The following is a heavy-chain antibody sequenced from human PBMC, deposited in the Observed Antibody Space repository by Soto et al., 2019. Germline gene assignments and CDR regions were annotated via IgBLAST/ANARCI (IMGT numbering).Heavy chain of an antibody. J-gene: IGHJ4*02. D-gene: IGHD1-26*01. Sequence: EVQLLESGGGLVQPGGSLRLSCAASGFTFSNYAMNWVRQAPGKGLEWVSVISGSGDSTYYADSVKGRFTISRDNSKTTLYLQMNSLRAEDTAIYYGARRGSGSYYDYWGQGTLVTVSS. CDR3: ARRGSGSYYDY. CDR1: GFTFSNYA. V-gene: IGHV3-23*01. CDR2: ISGSGDST.